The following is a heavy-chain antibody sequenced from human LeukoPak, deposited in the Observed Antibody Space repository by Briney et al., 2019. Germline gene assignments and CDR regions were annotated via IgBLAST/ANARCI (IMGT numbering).Heavy chain of an antibody. V-gene: IGHV4-34*01. Sequence: SETLSLTCAVYGGSFSGYYRSWIRQPPGKGLEWIGEINHSGSTNYNPSLKSRVTISVDTSKNQFSLKLSSVTAADTAVYYCAFLDSSGYYLWGQGTLVTVSS. D-gene: IGHD3-22*01. J-gene: IGHJ4*02. CDR3: AFLDSSGYYL. CDR1: GGSFSGYY. CDR2: INHSGST.